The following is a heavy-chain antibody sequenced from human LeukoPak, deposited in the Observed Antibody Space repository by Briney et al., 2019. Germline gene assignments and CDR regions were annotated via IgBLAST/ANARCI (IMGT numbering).Heavy chain of an antibody. CDR3: ARLWNGGYFDY. V-gene: IGHV3-23*01. CDR1: GFTFSSYA. D-gene: IGHD1-1*01. J-gene: IGHJ4*02. Sequence: GGSLRLSCAASGFTFSSYAMSWVRQAPGMGLEWVSSIGSSGDITYYADSVKGRFTISRDNSKNTLYLQMNSLRADDTAVYYCARLWNGGYFDYWGQGTLVTVSS. CDR2: IGSSGDIT.